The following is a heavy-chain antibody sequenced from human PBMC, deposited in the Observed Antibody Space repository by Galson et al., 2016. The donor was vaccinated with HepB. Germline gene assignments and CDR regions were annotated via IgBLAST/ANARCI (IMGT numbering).Heavy chain of an antibody. J-gene: IGHJ2*01. D-gene: IGHD1-26*01. V-gene: IGHV3-7*03. Sequence: SLRLSCAASGFTFSNYWMSWVRQAPGKGLEWVAIIKQDGSEKYYVGSVRGRFTISRDNAKNSMYLQMNSLRAEDTAVYYCTRDPSYTATNWYFDLWGRGTLLTVSS. CDR3: TRDPSYTATNWYFDL. CDR2: IKQDGSEK. CDR1: GFTFSNYW.